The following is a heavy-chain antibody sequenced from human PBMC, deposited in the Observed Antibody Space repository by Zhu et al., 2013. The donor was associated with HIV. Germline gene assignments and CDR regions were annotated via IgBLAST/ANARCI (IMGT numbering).Heavy chain of an antibody. Sequence: VQLVQSGAEVKKPGASVKVSCKASGYTFTGYYMHWVRQAPGQGLEWMGYVNPNSGGTNFARKFQGRVTMTRDTSISTAYMEVTSLNSDDTAVYYCVMTRGGFDFWGQGTLVTVSS. CDR3: VMTRGGFDF. CDR2: VNPNSGGT. J-gene: IGHJ4*02. V-gene: IGHV1-2*02. CDR1: GYTFTGYY. D-gene: IGHD2-15*01.